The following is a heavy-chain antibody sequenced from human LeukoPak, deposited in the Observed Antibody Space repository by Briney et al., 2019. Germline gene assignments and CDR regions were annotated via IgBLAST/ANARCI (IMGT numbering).Heavy chain of an antibody. CDR1: GGSFSGYY. V-gene: IGHV4-34*01. CDR2: INHSGST. J-gene: IGHJ5*02. Sequence: SETLSLTCAVYGGSFSGYYWSWIRQPPGKGLEWIGEINHSGSTNYNPSLKSRVTISVDTSKNQFSPKLSSVTAADTAVYYCARGRYYYGSGSYRNWFDPWGQGTLVTVSS. CDR3: ARGRYYYGSGSYRNWFDP. D-gene: IGHD3-10*01.